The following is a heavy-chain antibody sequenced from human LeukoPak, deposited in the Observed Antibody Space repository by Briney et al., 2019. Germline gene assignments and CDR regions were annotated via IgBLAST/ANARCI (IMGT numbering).Heavy chain of an antibody. CDR1: GGTFSGYY. D-gene: IGHD3-22*01. Sequence: SETLSLTCAVYGGTFSGYYWSWIRQPPGKGLEWIGEINHSGSTNYNPSLKSRVTISVDTSKNQFSLKLSSVTAADTAVYYCARVGRHYDSSGYYQDYWGQGTLVTVSS. CDR3: ARVGRHYDSSGYYQDY. CDR2: INHSGST. J-gene: IGHJ4*02. V-gene: IGHV4-34*01.